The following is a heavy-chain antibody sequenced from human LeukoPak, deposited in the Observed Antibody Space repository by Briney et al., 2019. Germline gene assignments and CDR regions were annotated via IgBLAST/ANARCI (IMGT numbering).Heavy chain of an antibody. CDR1: GFSLSTSGVG. D-gene: IGHD3-3*01. CDR2: IYWNDDK. Sequence: KESGPTLVKPTQTLTLTCTFSGFSLSTSGVGEGWIRQPPGKALEWLALIYWNDDKRYSPSLKSRLTITKDTSKNQVVLTMTNMDPVDTATYYCAHSFRLEYDFWSGYYSGFDPWGQGTLVTVSS. CDR3: AHSFRLEYDFWSGYYSGFDP. J-gene: IGHJ5*02. V-gene: IGHV2-5*01.